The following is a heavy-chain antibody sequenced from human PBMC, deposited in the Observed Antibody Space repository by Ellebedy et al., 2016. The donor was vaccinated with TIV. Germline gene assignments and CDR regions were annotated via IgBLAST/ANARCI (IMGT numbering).Heavy chain of an antibody. D-gene: IGHD3-10*01. J-gene: IGHJ5*02. V-gene: IGHV4-31*03. CDR3: ARSYNCFDP. Sequence: MPSETLSLTCTVSGGSISTGGYYWTWIRQHPGKGLEWIGYIYYSGNTYYNPSPTSRLTISVDTSKNKFSLKLTSVNAADTAVYYCARSYNCFDPWGQGTLVTVSS. CDR1: GGSISTGGYY. CDR2: IYYSGNT.